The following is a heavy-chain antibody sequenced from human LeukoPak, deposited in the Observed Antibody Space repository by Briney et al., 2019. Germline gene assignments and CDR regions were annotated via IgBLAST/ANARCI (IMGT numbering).Heavy chain of an antibody. Sequence: ASVKVSCKASGYTFTSYYVHWVRQAPGQGLQWMGIINPTSGDTNYAQNFQGRVTMTRDMSTSTVYMELSSLRSEDTAVYYCERYGFSSVWQGGWHAFDIWGHGTMVTVSS. J-gene: IGHJ3*02. V-gene: IGHV1-46*01. CDR2: INPTSGDT. D-gene: IGHD6-25*01. CDR1: GYTFTSYY. CDR3: ERYGFSSVWQGGWHAFDI.